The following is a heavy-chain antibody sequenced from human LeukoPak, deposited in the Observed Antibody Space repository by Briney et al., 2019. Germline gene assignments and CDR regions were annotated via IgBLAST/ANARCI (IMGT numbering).Heavy chain of an antibody. V-gene: IGHV4-59*08. J-gene: IGHJ5*02. CDR3: ARLGYCSSTSCYTGWFDP. D-gene: IGHD2-2*02. CDR2: IYYSGST. Sequence: SETLSLTCTVSGGSISSYYWSWIRQPPGEGLEWIGYIYYSGSTNYNPSLKSRVTISVDTSKNQFSLKLSSVTAADTAVYYCARLGYCSSTSCYTGWFDPWGQGTLVTVSS. CDR1: GGSISSYY.